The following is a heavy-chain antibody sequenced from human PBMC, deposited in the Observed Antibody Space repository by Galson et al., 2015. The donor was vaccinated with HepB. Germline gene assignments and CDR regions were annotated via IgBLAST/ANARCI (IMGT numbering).Heavy chain of an antibody. CDR3: TTNKLLWFGELPQSVVRYYYYGMDV. CDR2: IKSKTDGGTT. V-gene: IGHV3-15*01. Sequence: SLRLSCAASGFTFSNAWMSWVRQAPGKGLEWVGRIKSKTDGGTTDYAAPVKGRFTISRDDSKNTLYLQMNSLKTEDTAVYYCTTNKLLWFGELPQSVVRYYYYGMDVWGQGTTVTVSS. CDR1: GFTFSNAW. J-gene: IGHJ6*02. D-gene: IGHD3-10*01.